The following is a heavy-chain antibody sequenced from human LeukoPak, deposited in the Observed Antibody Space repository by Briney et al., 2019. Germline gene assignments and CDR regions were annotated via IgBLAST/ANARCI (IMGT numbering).Heavy chain of an antibody. CDR1: GFTFSSYA. Sequence: GGSLRHSCAASGFTFSSYAMHWVRQAPGKGLEWVAVISYDGSNKYYADSVKGRFTISRDNSKNTLYLQMNSLRAEDTAVYYCARDRATKFDAFDIWGQRAMVTVSS. D-gene: IGHD5-12*01. CDR3: ARDRATKFDAFDI. V-gene: IGHV3-30-3*01. J-gene: IGHJ3*02. CDR2: ISYDGSNK.